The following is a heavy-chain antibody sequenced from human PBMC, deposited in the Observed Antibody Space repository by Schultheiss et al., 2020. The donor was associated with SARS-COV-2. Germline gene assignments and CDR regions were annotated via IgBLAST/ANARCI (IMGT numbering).Heavy chain of an antibody. CDR1: GGSISSGGYS. D-gene: IGHD6-13*01. CDR2: IYHSGST. Sequence: SQTLSLTCAVSGGSISSGGYSWSWIRQPPGKGLEWIGYIYHSGSTYYNPSLKSRVTISVDTSKNQFSLKLSSVTAADTAVYYCARLSRRREIADDAFDIWGQGTMVTVSS. CDR3: ARLSRRREIADDAFDI. V-gene: IGHV4-30-2*03. J-gene: IGHJ3*02.